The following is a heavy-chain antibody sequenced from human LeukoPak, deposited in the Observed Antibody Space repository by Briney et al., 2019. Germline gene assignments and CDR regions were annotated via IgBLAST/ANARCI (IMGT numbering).Heavy chain of an antibody. V-gene: IGHV1-69*04. CDR3: ARDDCSGGSCYFLLYY. D-gene: IGHD2-15*01. J-gene: IGHJ4*02. Sequence: SSVKVSCKASGGTFSSYAISWVRQAPGQGLEWMGRIIPILGIANNAQKFQGRVTITADKSTSTAYMELSSLRSEDTAVYYRARDDCSGGSCYFLLYYWGQGTLVAVSS. CDR2: IIPILGIA. CDR1: GGTFSSYA.